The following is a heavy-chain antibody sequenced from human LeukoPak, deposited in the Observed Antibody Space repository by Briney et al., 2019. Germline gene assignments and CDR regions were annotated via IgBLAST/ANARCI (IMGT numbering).Heavy chain of an antibody. V-gene: IGHV3-48*03. Sequence: GGSLRLSCAASGFTFSSYEVNWVRQAPGKGLEWVSYISSSGSTIYYADSVKGRFTISRDNAKNSLYLQMNSLRAEDTAVYYCARSGIAAVGVFDYWGQGTLVTVSS. CDR1: GFTFSSYE. D-gene: IGHD6-25*01. CDR3: ARSGIAAVGVFDY. J-gene: IGHJ4*02. CDR2: ISSSGSTI.